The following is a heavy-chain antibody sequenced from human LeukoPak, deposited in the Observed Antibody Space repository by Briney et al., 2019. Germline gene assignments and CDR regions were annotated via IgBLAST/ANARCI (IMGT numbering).Heavy chain of an antibody. CDR1: GGSFSDYY. Sequence: SETLSLTCAVYGGSFSDYYWSWIRQSPGKGLEWIGEINHSGSTNYNPSLKSRVTVSVDTSKNHFSLKLTSVTAADTAVYYCASLAVAGPGLDYWGQGTLVTVSS. V-gene: IGHV4-34*01. J-gene: IGHJ4*02. D-gene: IGHD6-19*01. CDR3: ASLAVAGPGLDY. CDR2: INHSGST.